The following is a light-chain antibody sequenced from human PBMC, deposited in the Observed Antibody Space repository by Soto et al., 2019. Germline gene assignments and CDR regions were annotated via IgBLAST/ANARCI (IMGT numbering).Light chain of an antibody. V-gene: IGKV1-33*01. CDR2: DAS. Sequence: DIQMTQSPYSLSASVGDIVTITCQASQDISNYLNWYQQKPGKAPKLLIYDASNLETGVTSRFSGSGSGTDFTFTISSLQPEDSATYYCQQYDNLPLTFGGGTKVEIK. CDR1: QDISNY. CDR3: QQYDNLPLT. J-gene: IGKJ4*01.